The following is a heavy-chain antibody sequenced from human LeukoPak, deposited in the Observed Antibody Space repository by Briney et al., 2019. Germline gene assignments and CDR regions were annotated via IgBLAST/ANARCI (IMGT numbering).Heavy chain of an antibody. J-gene: IGHJ3*02. Sequence: SETLSLTCAVYGGSFSGYYWSWIRQPPGKGLEWIGEINHSGSTNYNPSLKSRVTISVDTSKNQFSLKLSSVTAADTAVYYCARQTPYSSSWSWGNAFDIWGQGTMVTVSS. CDR1: GGSFSGYY. D-gene: IGHD6-13*01. CDR3: ARQTPYSSSWSWGNAFDI. V-gene: IGHV4-34*01. CDR2: INHSGST.